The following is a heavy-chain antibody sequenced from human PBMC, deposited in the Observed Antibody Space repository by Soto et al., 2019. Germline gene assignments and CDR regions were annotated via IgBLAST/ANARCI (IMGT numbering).Heavy chain of an antibody. CDR3: AIGHWLGC. CDR2: IKQDGNER. CDR1: GFTFSDYF. J-gene: IGHJ4*02. Sequence: ELQLVDSGGALVQPGESLRLSCAASGFTFSDYFMTWVRQTPGKGLKWVATIKQDGNERYYVDSVKGRFTISRDNAKNSLYLQMNALRAEDTAVYYCAIGHWLGCWGQGTLVTVSS. V-gene: IGHV3-7*01. D-gene: IGHD6-19*01.